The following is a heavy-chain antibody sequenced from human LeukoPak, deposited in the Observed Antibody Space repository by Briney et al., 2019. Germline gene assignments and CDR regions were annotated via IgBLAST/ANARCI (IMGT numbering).Heavy chain of an antibody. CDR2: ISSSSGYI. CDR1: GSISSNYG. CDR3: ARGGKYCTNGVCHFYFDY. J-gene: IGHJ4*02. Sequence: GESLRLSCAASGSISSNYGMNWVRQAPGKGLEWVSSISSSSGYIYYADSVRGRFTISRDNAKNSLSLQMNSLRAEDTAVYYCARGGKYCTNGVCHFYFDYWGQGTLVTVSS. V-gene: IGHV3-21*01. D-gene: IGHD2-8*01.